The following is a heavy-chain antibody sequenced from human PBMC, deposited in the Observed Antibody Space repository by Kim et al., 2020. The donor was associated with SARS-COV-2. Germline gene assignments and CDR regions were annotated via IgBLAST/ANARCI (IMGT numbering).Heavy chain of an antibody. J-gene: IGHJ5*02. CDR3: ARGSGSSSWKFDP. Sequence: GGSLRLSCAASGFTVSSNYMSWVRQAPGKGLEWVSVIYSGGSTYYADSVKGRFTISRDNSKNTLYLQMNSLRAEDTAVYYCARGSGSSSWKFDPWGQGTLVTVSS. CDR2: IYSGGST. V-gene: IGHV3-53*01. D-gene: IGHD6-13*01. CDR1: GFTVSSNY.